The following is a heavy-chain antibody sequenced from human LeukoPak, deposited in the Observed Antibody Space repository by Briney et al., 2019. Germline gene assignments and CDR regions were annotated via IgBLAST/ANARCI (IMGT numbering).Heavy chain of an antibody. V-gene: IGHV4-59*12. Sequence: PSETLSLTCTVSGGSISSYYWSWIRQPPGKGLEWIGYIYHSGSTYYNPSLKSRVTISVDRSKNQFSLKLSSVTAADTAVYYCARDRGDAAYYYYYYMDVWAKGPRSPSP. J-gene: IGHJ6*03. CDR3: ARDRGDAAYYYYYYMDV. CDR1: GGSISSYY. CDR2: IYHSGST. D-gene: IGHD3-16*01.